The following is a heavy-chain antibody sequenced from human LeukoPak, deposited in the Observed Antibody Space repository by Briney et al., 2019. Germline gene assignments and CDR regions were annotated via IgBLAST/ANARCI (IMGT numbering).Heavy chain of an antibody. CDR3: ASRKDTPHLPDY. CDR2: ISYDGTKK. CDR1: GFTFSLYA. J-gene: IGHJ4*02. V-gene: IGHV3-30-3*01. Sequence: PGGSLRLSCAASGFTFSLYAMHWVRQAPGKGLECVSVISYDGTKKYYADSVRGRFTISRDNSQNTLYLQMNSLKPEDTAVYYCASRKDTPHLPDYWGQGTLVTVSS. D-gene: IGHD5-18*01.